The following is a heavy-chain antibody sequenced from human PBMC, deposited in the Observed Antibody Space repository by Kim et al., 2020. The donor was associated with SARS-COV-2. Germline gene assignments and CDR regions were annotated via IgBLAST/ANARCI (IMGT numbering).Heavy chain of an antibody. CDR3: AKGRELVVTADDAFDM. Sequence: GGSLRLSCAASGFTFSSYGMHWVRQAPGKGLEWVAVISYDGSNKYYADSVKGRFTISRDNSKNTLHLQMSSLRAEDTAVYYCAKGRELVVTADDAFDMWG. CDR1: GFTFSSYG. J-gene: IGHJ3*02. D-gene: IGHD2-21*02. CDR2: ISYDGSNK. V-gene: IGHV3-30*18.